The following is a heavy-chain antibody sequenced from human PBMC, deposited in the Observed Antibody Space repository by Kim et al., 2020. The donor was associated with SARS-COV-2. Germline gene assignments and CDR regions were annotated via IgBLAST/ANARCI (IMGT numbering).Heavy chain of an antibody. D-gene: IGHD6-13*01. V-gene: IGHV4-39*01. CDR2: IYYSGST. CDR1: GGSISSSSYY. Sequence: SETLSLTCTVSGGSISSSSYYWGWIRQPPGKGLEWIGSIYYSGSTYYNPSLKSRVTISVDTSKNQFSLKLSSVTAADTAVYYCARRQAAAGTRGYYYYGMDVWGQGTTVTVSS. CDR3: ARRQAAAGTRGYYYYGMDV. J-gene: IGHJ6*02.